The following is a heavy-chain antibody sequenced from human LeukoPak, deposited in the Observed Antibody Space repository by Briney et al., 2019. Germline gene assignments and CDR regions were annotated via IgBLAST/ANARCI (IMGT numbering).Heavy chain of an antibody. CDR2: ISAYNGNT. D-gene: IGHD3-10*01. Sequence: ASVKVSCKASGYTFTSYGISWVRQAPGQGLEWMGWISAYNGNTNYAQKLQGRVTMTTDTSTSTAYMELRSLRSDDTAVYYCAKVELWSGESSFDPWGQGTLVTVSS. CDR3: AKVELWSGESSFDP. CDR1: GYTFTSYG. V-gene: IGHV1-18*01. J-gene: IGHJ5*02.